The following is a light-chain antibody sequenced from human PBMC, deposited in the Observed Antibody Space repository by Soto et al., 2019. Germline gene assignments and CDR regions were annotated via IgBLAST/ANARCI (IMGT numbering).Light chain of an antibody. CDR1: SSNIGAGYD. CDR2: GNS. J-gene: IGLJ1*01. V-gene: IGLV1-40*01. CDR3: QSYDSSLSGSGV. Sequence: QSALAQPPSVSGAQGQRGTISCTGSSSNIGAGYDVHWYQQLPGTAPKLLIYGNSNRPSGVPDRFSGSKSGTSASLAITGLQAEDEADYYCQSYDSSLSGSGVFGTGTKVTVL.